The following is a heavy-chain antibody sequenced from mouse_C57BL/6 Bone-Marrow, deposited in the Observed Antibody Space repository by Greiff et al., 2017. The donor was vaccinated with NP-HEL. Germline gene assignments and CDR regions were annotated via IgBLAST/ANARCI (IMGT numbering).Heavy chain of an antibody. V-gene: IGHV3-6*01. J-gene: IGHJ2*01. CDR3: ARGANWFYYFDY. CDR2: ISYDGSN. D-gene: IGHD4-1*01. CDR1: GYSITSGYY. Sequence: VQLKESGPGLVKPSQSLSLTCSVTGYSITSGYYWNWIRQFPGNKLEWMGYISYDGSNNYNPSLKNRISITRDTSKNQFFLKLNSVTTEDTATYYCARGANWFYYFDYWGQGTTLTVSS.